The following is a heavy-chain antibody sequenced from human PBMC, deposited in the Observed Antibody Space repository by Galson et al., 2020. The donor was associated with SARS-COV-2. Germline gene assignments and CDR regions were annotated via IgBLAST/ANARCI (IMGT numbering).Heavy chain of an antibody. V-gene: IGHV4-39*01. Sequence: SETLSLTCTVSGCSISSSSHYWGCIRQPPGKGLEWIGRIYCTVSTYYNPSLKSRVTISVVTSKNQFSLKLTSVTDADTAVYYCARAALSMIAVLPDAFDIWGQGTMVTVCS. D-gene: IGHD3-22*01. CDR2: IYCTVST. J-gene: IGHJ3*02. CDR3: ARAALSMIAVLPDAFDI. CDR1: GCSISSSSHY.